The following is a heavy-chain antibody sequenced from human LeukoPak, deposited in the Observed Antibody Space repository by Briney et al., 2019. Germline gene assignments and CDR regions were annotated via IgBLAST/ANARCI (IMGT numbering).Heavy chain of an antibody. CDR1: GFTFSNYG. V-gene: IGHV3-30*03. D-gene: IGHD3-22*01. CDR3: ARDYGYYDSSGYRQYYFDY. J-gene: IGHJ4*02. CDR2: ISYDSEGD. Sequence: EGSLRLSCVTSGFTFSNYGMHWVRQLPGKGLEWVAVISYDSEGDYHVDSVKGRFTISRDNSKNTLYLQMNSLRAEDTAVYYCARDYGYYDSSGYRQYYFDYWGQGTLVTVSS.